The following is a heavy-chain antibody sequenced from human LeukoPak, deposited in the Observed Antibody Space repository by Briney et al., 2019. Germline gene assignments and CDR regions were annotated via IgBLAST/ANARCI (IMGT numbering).Heavy chain of an antibody. CDR2: ISHSGST. CDR1: GGSLSGHY. CDR3: ARGYGDYIDH. V-gene: IGHV4-34*01. J-gene: IGHJ4*02. D-gene: IGHD4-17*01. Sequence: SKTLSLTCDVYGGSLSGHYWSWIRQPPGKGLEWIGEISHSGSTGYNPSLQSRVTVSIDTSKKQFSLNLKSVPAADTAVYYCARGYGDYIDHWGQGALVTVSS.